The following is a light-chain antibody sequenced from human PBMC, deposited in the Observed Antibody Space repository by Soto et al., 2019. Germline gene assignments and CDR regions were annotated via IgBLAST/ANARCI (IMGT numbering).Light chain of an antibody. Sequence: QSALTQPASVSGSPGQSITISCTGTSSDVGGYNYVSWYQQHPGKAPKLMIYEVSNRPSGVSNRFSGSKSGNTASLTISGRQGEDEADYYCSSYTTSSTLFGGGTQLTVL. CDR3: SSYTTSSTL. CDR1: SSDVGGYNY. CDR2: EVS. J-gene: IGLJ2*01. V-gene: IGLV2-14*01.